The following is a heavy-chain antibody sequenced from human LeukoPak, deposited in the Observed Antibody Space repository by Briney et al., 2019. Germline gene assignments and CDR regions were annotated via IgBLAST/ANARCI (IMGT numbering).Heavy chain of an antibody. Sequence: ASVKVSCKASGYTFTGYYMHWVRQAPGQGLEWMGWINPNSGGTNYAQKFEGRVTMTRDTSISTADMELSSLTSEDTAVYYCAGGHSSLRLYYFDYWGQGTLVTVSS. CDR1: GYTFTGYY. CDR3: AGGHSSLRLYYFDY. V-gene: IGHV1-2*02. CDR2: INPNSGGT. J-gene: IGHJ4*02. D-gene: IGHD6-6*01.